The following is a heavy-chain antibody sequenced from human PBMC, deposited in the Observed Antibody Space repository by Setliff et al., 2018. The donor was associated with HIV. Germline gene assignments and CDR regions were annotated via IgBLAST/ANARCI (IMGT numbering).Heavy chain of an antibody. V-gene: IGHV4-61*09. CDR1: GGSISSNNYF. CDR3: ASRAGGDF. Sequence: SETLSLTCTVSGGSISSNNYFWSWIRQPAGKGLEWIGHIYPSGSTSYNPSLKSRVTISVDTSKNQFSLNLSSVTAADTAVYYCASRAGGDFWGQGTMVTVSS. CDR2: IYPSGST. J-gene: IGHJ3*01. D-gene: IGHD3-10*01.